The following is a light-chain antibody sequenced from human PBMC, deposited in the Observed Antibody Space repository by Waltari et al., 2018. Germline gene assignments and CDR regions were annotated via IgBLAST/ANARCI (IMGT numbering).Light chain of an antibody. Sequence: DIQMTQSPSTLSASVGDRVTITCRASQSISNWLAWYQQKPGKAPKLLNDKASNLESGVPSRFSGSGSGKEFILTINMLQPDDFATYYCQQYNSYSITFGQGTRLEIK. V-gene: IGKV1-5*03. J-gene: IGKJ5*01. CDR3: QQYNSYSIT. CDR2: KAS. CDR1: QSISNW.